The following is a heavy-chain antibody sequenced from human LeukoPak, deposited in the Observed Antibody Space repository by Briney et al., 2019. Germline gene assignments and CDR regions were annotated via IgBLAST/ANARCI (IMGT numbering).Heavy chain of an antibody. Sequence: PGRSLRLSCAASGFTFSSYGMHWVRQAPGKELEWVAVIWYDGSNKYYADSVKGRFTISRDNSKNTLYLQMNSLRAEDTAVYYCAKSGSGCRGRLCYMDVWGKGTTVTVSS. CDR2: IWYDGSNK. CDR3: AKSGSGCRGRLCYMDV. V-gene: IGHV3-33*06. CDR1: GFTFSSYG. D-gene: IGHD3-16*01. J-gene: IGHJ6*03.